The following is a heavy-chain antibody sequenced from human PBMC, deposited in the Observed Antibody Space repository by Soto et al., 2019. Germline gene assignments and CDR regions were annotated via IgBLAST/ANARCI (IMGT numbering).Heavy chain of an antibody. CDR1: GYTFTSYY. V-gene: IGHV1-46*03. CDR2: INPSGGST. J-gene: IGHJ4*02. CDR3: ARGYCSGGSCFDYYFDY. Sequence: GASVKVSCKASGYTFTSYYMHWVRQAPGQGLEWMGIINPSGGSTSYAQKFQGRVTMTRGTSTSTVYMELSSLRSEDTAVYYCARGYCSGGSCFDYYFDYWGQGTLVTVSS. D-gene: IGHD2-15*01.